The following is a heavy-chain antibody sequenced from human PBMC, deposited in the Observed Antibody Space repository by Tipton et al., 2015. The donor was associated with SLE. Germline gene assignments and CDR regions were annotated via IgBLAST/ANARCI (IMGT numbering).Heavy chain of an antibody. Sequence: TLSLTCTVSGGSVSSGGYYWSWIRQHPGKGLEWIGYIYNTVNTYYNPSLTSRVTIAVDTSKNQFSLKLTSVTAADTAVYYCARDLGRSRITIFGGFDFWGQGTLVTVSS. CDR3: ARDLGRSRITIFGGFDF. CDR1: GGSVSSGGYY. V-gene: IGHV4-31*03. CDR2: IYNTVNT. J-gene: IGHJ4*02. D-gene: IGHD3-3*01.